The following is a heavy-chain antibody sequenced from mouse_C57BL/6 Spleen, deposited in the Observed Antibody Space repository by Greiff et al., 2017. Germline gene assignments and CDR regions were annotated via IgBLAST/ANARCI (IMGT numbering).Heavy chain of an antibody. D-gene: IGHD2-4*01. J-gene: IGHJ2*01. Sequence: VQLQQPGAELVRPGTSVKMSCKASGYTFTNYWIGWAKQRPGHGLEWIGDIYPCGGYTNYNEKFKGKATLTVDKSSSTAYMQFSSLTSEDSAIYYCAIYYDYDGYFDYWGQGTTLTVSS. CDR1: GYTFTNYW. CDR2: IYPCGGYT. V-gene: IGHV1-63*01. CDR3: AIYYDYDGYFDY.